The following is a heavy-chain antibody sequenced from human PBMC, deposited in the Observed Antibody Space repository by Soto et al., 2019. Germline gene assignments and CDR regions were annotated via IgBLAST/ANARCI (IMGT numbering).Heavy chain of an antibody. CDR1: GGTFSSYA. CDR2: IIPIFGTA. J-gene: IGHJ4*02. D-gene: IGHD6-19*01. CDR3: ARDLGSGWYNY. Sequence: SVKVSCKASGGTFSSYAISWVRQAPGQGLEWMGGIIPIFGTANYAQNFQGRVTIAADESTNTAYMELSSLRSEDTAVYYCARDLGSGWYNYWGQGTLVTVSS. V-gene: IGHV1-69*13.